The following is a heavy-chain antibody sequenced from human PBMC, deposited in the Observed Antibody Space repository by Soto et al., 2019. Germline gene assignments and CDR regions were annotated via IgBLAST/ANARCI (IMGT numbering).Heavy chain of an antibody. J-gene: IGHJ4*02. D-gene: IGHD2-15*01. V-gene: IGHV4-4*02. CDR3: ATSIVVVVAAKGGGDYFDY. Sequence: QVQLQESGPGLVKPSGTLSLTCAVSGGSISSSNWWSWVRQPPGKGLEWIGEIYHSGSTNYNPSLKSRVTISVDKSKNQCSLKLSSVTAADTAVYYCATSIVVVVAAKGGGDYFDYWGQGTLVTVSS. CDR2: IYHSGST. CDR1: GGSISSSNW.